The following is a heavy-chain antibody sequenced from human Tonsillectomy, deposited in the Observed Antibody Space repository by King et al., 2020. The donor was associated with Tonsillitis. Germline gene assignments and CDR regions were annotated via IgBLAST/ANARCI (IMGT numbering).Heavy chain of an antibody. J-gene: IGHJ4*02. D-gene: IGHD6-19*01. CDR1: GFTFSSYG. Sequence: VQLVESGGGVVQPGRSLRLSCAASGFTFSSYGMHWVRQAPGKGLEWVAVISYDGSNEYYAYSVKGRFTISRDNSKNTLSLQMNSLRAEDTAVYYCPKGRYSSGWRVDYWGQGTLVTVSS. CDR3: PKGRYSSGWRVDY. CDR2: ISYDGSNE. V-gene: IGHV3-30*18.